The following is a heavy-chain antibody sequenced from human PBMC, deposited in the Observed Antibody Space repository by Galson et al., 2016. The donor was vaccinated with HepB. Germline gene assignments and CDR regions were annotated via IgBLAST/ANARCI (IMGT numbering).Heavy chain of an antibody. D-gene: IGHD2-2*01. CDR3: AGEGVLGSCSSTSCYAYGMDV. CDR2: IDGSSGYI. Sequence: SLRLSCAASGFTFSTHSMNWVRQAPGKGLEWVSSIDGSSGYIYYGDSMKGRFTISRDNAQNSLYLQMNSLRAEDTAVYYCAGEGVLGSCSSTSCYAYGMDVWGQGTAVTVSS. V-gene: IGHV3-21*01. CDR1: GFTFSTHS. J-gene: IGHJ6*02.